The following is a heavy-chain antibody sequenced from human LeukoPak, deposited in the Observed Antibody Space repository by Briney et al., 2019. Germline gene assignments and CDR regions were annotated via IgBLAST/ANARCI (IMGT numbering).Heavy chain of an antibody. CDR2: MNPNSGNT. Sequence: GASVTVSFTASGYTFTSYDFNWVRQAPAQGLEWMGWMNPNSGNTGYAQKFQGRVTMTRTTSISTAYMELSSLRSEDTAVYYCARTRRFLEWLLSSYYYYYMDVWGKGTTVTASS. D-gene: IGHD3-3*01. V-gene: IGHV1-8*01. CDR3: ARTRRFLEWLLSSYYYYYMDV. CDR1: GYTFTSYD. J-gene: IGHJ6*03.